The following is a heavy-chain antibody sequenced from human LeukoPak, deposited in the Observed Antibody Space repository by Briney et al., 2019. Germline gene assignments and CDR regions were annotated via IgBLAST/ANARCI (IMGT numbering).Heavy chain of an antibody. D-gene: IGHD4-17*01. CDR2: IIPIFGTA. Sequence: GSSVKVSCKASGGTFSSYAISWVRQAPGQGLEWTGGIIPIFGTANYAQKFQGRVTITADKSTSTAYMELSSLRSEDTAVYYCARENPAGDPFDYWGQGTLVTVSS. CDR1: GGTFSSYA. J-gene: IGHJ4*02. V-gene: IGHV1-69*06. CDR3: ARENPAGDPFDY.